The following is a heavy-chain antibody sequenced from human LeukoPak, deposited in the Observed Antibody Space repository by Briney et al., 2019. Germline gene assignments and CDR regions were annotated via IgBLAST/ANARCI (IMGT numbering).Heavy chain of an antibody. D-gene: IGHD2/OR15-2a*01. J-gene: IGHJ3*02. CDR2: LYNDAFDSAT. Sequence: PGGSLRLFCVGSGFTVSSSFMSWVRQAPGKGLEWVSNLYNDAFDSATHYADSVKGRFTISRDNSKNTLYLQMNSLRAEDTALYYCVKEDTHIVIPSSGFDMWGQGTMVTVSS. V-gene: IGHV3-53*01. CDR3: VKEDTHIVIPSSGFDM. CDR1: GFTVSSSF.